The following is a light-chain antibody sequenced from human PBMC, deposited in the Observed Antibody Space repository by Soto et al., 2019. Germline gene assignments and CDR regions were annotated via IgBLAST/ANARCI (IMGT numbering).Light chain of an antibody. J-gene: IGKJ1*01. CDR3: LQDYNYPRT. V-gene: IGKV1-6*01. Sequence: AIQMTQSPSYLSASVGDRVTITCRASQGIRNDLGWYQQKQGKAPKLLIYAASSLQSWVPSRFSGSGSGTDFTLTISSLQHEDFATYYCLQDYNYPRTFGQGTKLEIK. CDR1: QGIRND. CDR2: AAS.